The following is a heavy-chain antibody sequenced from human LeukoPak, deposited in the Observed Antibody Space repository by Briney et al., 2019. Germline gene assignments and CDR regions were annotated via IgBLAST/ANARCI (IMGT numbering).Heavy chain of an antibody. CDR3: AREGYLHDAFDY. D-gene: IGHD3-22*01. CDR1: GFTFDNYR. J-gene: IGHJ4*02. CDR2: VNADGGNT. V-gene: IGHV3-20*04. Sequence: GGSLRLSCAASGFTFDNYRMSWVRQAPGKGLEWVSTVNADGGNTYYADSVKGRFTISRDNAKNSLYLQMNSLRAEDTAVYYCAREGYLHDAFDYWGQGTLVTVSS.